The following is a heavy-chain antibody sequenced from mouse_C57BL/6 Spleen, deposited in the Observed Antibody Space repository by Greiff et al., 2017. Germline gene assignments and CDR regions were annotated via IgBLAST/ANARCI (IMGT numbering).Heavy chain of an antibody. V-gene: IGHV1-53*01. CDR2: INPSNGGT. J-gene: IGHJ1*03. D-gene: IGHD2-5*01. CDR3: AREDSNYGYFDV. CDR1: GYTFTSYW. Sequence: QVQLQQSGTELVKPGASVKLSCKASGYTFTSYWMHWVKQRPGQGLEWIGNINPSNGGTNYNEKFKSKATLTVDKSSSTAYMQLSSLTSEDSAVYYCAREDSNYGYFDVWGTGTTVTVSS.